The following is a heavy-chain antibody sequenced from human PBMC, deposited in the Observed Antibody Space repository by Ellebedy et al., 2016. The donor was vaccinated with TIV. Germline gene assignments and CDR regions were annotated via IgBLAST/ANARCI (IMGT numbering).Heavy chain of an antibody. Sequence: ASVKVSXKASGYSFTAYYMQWVRQAPGQGLEWMGVINPSDGSTSYAQMFQGRVTMARDTSTSTVYMELSSLISEDTAVYYCASTGDGFYYMDVWGKGTTVTVSS. J-gene: IGHJ6*03. CDR2: INPSDGST. CDR3: ASTGDGFYYMDV. V-gene: IGHV1-46*03. CDR1: GYSFTAYY. D-gene: IGHD2-21*02.